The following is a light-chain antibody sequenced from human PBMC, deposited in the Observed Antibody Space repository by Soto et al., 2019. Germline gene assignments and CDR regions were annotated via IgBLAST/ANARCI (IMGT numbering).Light chain of an antibody. V-gene: IGKV3-15*01. CDR3: QKYNNWPLT. Sequence: ETVMTQSPATLSVSPGERVTLSCRASQSVGSYVAWYQQKPGQAPRLLIYGASTRATGIPARFSGSGSGTEFTLTINSLQSEEFAVYYCQKYNNWPLTFGGGTKVEI. CDR2: GAS. CDR1: QSVGSY. J-gene: IGKJ4*01.